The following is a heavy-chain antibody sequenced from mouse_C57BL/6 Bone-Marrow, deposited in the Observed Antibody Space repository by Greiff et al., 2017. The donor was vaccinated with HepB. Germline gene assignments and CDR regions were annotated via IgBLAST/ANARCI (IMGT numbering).Heavy chain of an antibody. D-gene: IGHD1-1*01. CDR1: GYTFTSYW. CDR2: IYPGSGST. CDR3: ARVRDGSSPWYFDV. J-gene: IGHJ1*03. V-gene: IGHV1-55*01. Sequence: QVQLQQPGAELVKPGASVTMSCKASGYTFTSYWITWVKQRPGQGLEWIGDIYPGSGSTNYNEKFKSKATLTVDTSSSTAYTQLSSLTSEDSAVYYCARVRDGSSPWYFDVWGTGTTVTVSS.